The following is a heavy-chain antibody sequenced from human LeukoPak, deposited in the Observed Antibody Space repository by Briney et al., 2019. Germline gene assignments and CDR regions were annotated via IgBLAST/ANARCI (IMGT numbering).Heavy chain of an antibody. V-gene: IGHV3-23*01. CDR2: IGGSGVTT. Sequence: GGSLRPSCAASGFTFSHFAMSWVRQAPGKGLHWVSGIGGSGVTTYYADSVKGRFTISRDNSKNTLYLQMDSLRAEDTAVYFCAKDGQADWNPNYWGQGTLVTVSS. D-gene: IGHD1-1*01. CDR1: GFTFSHFA. CDR3: AKDGQADWNPNY. J-gene: IGHJ4*02.